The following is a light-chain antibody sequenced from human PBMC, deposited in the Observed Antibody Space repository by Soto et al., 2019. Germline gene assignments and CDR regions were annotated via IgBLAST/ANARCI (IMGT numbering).Light chain of an antibody. J-gene: IGKJ1*01. CDR2: DTS. Sequence: EVVMRHSPATLSVSPLEVATLSFSASQGIGDTLAWYQHKPGQTPRLLIYDTSTRATGVPTRFSGSRSGADFTLTISRLEPEDFALYYCQNYGDSSWKFGQGTKVDIK. CDR1: QGIGDT. V-gene: IGKV3-15*01. CDR3: QNYGDSSWK.